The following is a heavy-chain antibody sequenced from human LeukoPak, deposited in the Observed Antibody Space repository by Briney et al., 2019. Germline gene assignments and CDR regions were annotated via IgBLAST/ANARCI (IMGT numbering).Heavy chain of an antibody. D-gene: IGHD1-1*01. CDR1: GFTFSSYG. J-gene: IGHJ4*02. CDR3: ARARGSRTKLYTTYYFDF. Sequence: GGSLRLSCAASGFTFSSYGMHWVRQAPGKGLEWVAVISYDGSNKYYADSVKGRFTISRDNSKNTLYLQMNSLRAEDTAVFYCARARGSRTKLYTTYYFDFWGQGTLVTVSS. CDR2: ISYDGSNK. V-gene: IGHV3-30*03.